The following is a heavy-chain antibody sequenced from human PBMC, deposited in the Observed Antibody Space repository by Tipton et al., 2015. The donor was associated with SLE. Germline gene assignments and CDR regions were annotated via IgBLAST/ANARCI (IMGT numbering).Heavy chain of an antibody. CDR2: ISFNGDNK. CDR1: GFIFSSYG. V-gene: IGHV3-30*19. CDR3: AKIGGGSFSDGFNV. D-gene: IGHD1-26*01. Sequence: SLRLSCAASGFIFSSYGMHWVRQAPGKGLEWVTVISFNGDNKKYADSVKGRFIISRDNSKNMLYLQMDNLRPEDTAVYYCAKIGGGSFSDGFNVWGQGTRVTVSS. J-gene: IGHJ3*01.